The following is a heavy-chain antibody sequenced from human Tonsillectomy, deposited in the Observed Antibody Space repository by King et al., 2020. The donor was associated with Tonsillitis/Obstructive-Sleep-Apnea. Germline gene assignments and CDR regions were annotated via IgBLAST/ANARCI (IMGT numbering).Heavy chain of an antibody. CDR2: ISGSGGST. J-gene: IGHJ4*02. CDR3: AKDSYYYDSSGYYYNY. V-gene: IGHV3-23*04. Sequence: VQLVESGGGLVQPGGSLRLSCAASGFTFSSYAMSWVRQAPGKGLEWVSAISGSGGSTYYADSVKGRFTISRDNSKNTLYLQMNSLRAEDTAVYYCAKDSYYYDSSGYYYNYWGQGTLVTVSS. D-gene: IGHD3-22*01. CDR1: GFTFSSYA.